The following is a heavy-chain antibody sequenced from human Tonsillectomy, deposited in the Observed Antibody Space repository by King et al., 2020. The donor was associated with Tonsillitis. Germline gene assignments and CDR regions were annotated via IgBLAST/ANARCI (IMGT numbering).Heavy chain of an antibody. CDR3: AKGVTLTVRVAFDI. CDR1: GFTFSSYA. CDR2: ISVSGGST. J-gene: IGHJ3*02. V-gene: IGHV3-23*04. D-gene: IGHD4-17*01. Sequence: VQLVESGGGLVQPGGSLRVSCAASGFTFSSYAMNWVRQAPGKGLEWVSAISVSGGSTYYADSVKGRFTISRDNSKKTLYLQMNSLRAEDTAVYYCAKGVTLTVRVAFDIWGQGTMVTVSS.